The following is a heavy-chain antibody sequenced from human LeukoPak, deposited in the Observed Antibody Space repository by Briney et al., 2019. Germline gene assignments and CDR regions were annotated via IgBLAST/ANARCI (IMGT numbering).Heavy chain of an antibody. CDR1: GFTFSSQN. V-gene: IGHV3-21*06. J-gene: IGHJ5*01. Sequence: KTGGSLRLSCAASGFTFSSQNMNWARQAPGKGLEWVAYISTSGDSTKYADSGEGRFTISRDNAENSLYLLMNSLRVEDTAVYYFVKNGWLDFWGQGILVTVSS. CDR3: VKNGWLDF. D-gene: IGHD2-8*01. CDR2: ISTSGDST.